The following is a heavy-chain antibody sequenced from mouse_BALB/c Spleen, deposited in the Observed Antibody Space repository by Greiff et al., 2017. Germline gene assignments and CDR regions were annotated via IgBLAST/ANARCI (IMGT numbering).Heavy chain of an antibody. CDR2: ISSGSSTI. Sequence: EVQRVESGGGLVQPGGSRKLSCAASGFTFSSFGMHWVRQAPEKGLEWVAYISSGSSTIYYADTVKGRFTISRDNPKNTLFLQMTSLRSEDTAMYYCARLRYFDVWGAGTTVTVSS. V-gene: IGHV5-17*02. CDR1: GFTFSSFG. J-gene: IGHJ1*01. CDR3: ARLRYFDV.